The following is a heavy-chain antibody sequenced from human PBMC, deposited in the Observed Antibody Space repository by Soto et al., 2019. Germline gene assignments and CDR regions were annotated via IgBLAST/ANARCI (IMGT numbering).Heavy chain of an antibody. J-gene: IGHJ4*02. V-gene: IGHV1-46*01. Sequence: ASVKGSCKSSGYTFTSYYMHWVRQAPGQGLEWMGIINPSGGSTSYAQKFQGRVTMTRDTSTSTVYMELSSLRSEDTAVYYCARVFGGNYDYWGQGTLVTVSS. CDR2: INPSGGST. CDR1: GYTFTSYY. D-gene: IGHD2-15*01. CDR3: ARVFGGNYDY.